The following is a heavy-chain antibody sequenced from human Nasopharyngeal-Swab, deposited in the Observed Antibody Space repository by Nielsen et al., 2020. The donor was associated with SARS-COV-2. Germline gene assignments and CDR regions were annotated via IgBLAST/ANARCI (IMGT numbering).Heavy chain of an antibody. V-gene: IGHV3-7*05. J-gene: IGHJ4*02. D-gene: IGHD6-6*01. CDR2: IKQDGSEK. Sequence: VRQMPGKGLEWVANIKQDGSEKYYVDSVKGRFTISRDNAKSSLYLQMNSLRAEDTAVYYCARVAIAARDIDYWGQGTLVTVSS. CDR3: ARVAIAARDIDY.